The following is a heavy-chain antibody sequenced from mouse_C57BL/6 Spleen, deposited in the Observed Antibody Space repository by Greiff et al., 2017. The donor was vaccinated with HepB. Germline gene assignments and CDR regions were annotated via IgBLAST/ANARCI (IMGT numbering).Heavy chain of an antibody. Sequence: EVQLVESGVGLVQPGGSLKLSCAASGFTFSDYYMYWVRQTPEKRLEWVAYISNGGGSTYYPDTVKGRFTISRDNAKNTLYLQMSRLKSEDTAMYYCARLLYYYGSSYRYFDVWGTGTTVTVSS. D-gene: IGHD1-1*01. CDR1: GFTFSDYY. CDR2: ISNGGGST. CDR3: ARLLYYYGSSYRYFDV. V-gene: IGHV5-12*01. J-gene: IGHJ1*03.